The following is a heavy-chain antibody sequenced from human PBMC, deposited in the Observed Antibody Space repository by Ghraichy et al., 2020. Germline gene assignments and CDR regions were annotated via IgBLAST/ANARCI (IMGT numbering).Heavy chain of an antibody. J-gene: IGHJ4*02. CDR2: IKQDGSEQ. CDR1: GFTFTNYW. CDR3: ARDGWEQWVVWGLDK. D-gene: IGHD6-19*01. V-gene: IGHV3-7*01. Sequence: GGSLRLSCEASGFTFTNYWMSWVRQAPGKGLEWVANIKQDGSEQYYADSVKGRFTISRDNAENSVYLQMNSLRVEDTGVYYCARDGWEQWVVWGLDKWGQGTLITVSS.